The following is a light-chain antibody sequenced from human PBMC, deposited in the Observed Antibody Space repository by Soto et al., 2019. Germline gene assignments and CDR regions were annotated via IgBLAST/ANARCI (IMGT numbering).Light chain of an antibody. Sequence: IVLTQSPATLSLSPGERATLSCRASQSVSSYLAWYQQKPGQPLRLLIYGASNRATGIPARFSGSGSGTDFTLTISSLEPEDSAVYYCLQRSNWLTFGGGTKVDIK. J-gene: IGKJ4*01. V-gene: IGKV3-11*01. CDR3: LQRSNWLT. CDR2: GAS. CDR1: QSVSSY.